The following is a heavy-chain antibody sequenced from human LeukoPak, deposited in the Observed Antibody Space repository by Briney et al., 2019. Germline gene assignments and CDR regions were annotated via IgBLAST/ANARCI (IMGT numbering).Heavy chain of an antibody. CDR3: ARDQGYCSSTSCENYYYYGMDV. CDR1: GGSISSGGYS. J-gene: IGHJ6*04. D-gene: IGHD2-2*01. Sequence: PSETLSLTCAVSGGSISSGGYSWSWIRQAPGRGLEWIGYIYHSGSTYYNPSLKSRVTISVDRSKNQFSLKLSSVTAADTAVYYCARDQGYCSSTSCENYYYYGMDVWGKGTTVTVSS. CDR2: IYHSGST. V-gene: IGHV4-30-2*01.